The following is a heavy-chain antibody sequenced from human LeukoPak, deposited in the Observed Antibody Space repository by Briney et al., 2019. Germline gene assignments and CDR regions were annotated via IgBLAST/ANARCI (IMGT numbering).Heavy chain of an antibody. CDR1: GSTGSSKY. CDR2: ISGSGST. D-gene: IGHD6-25*01. Sequence: GGSLRLSCAASGSTGSSKYMSWVRQAPGKGLEWVSGISGSGSTYYADSVKGRFAISRDHSKNTLYLQMNSLRAEDTAVFYCTKAVRYSSGPHAFDVWGQGTMVTVSS. J-gene: IGHJ3*01. CDR3: TKAVRYSSGPHAFDV. V-gene: IGHV3-53*01.